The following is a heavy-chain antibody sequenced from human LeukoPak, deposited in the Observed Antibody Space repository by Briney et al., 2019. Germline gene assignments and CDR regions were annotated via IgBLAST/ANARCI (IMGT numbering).Heavy chain of an antibody. CDR1: GFTLSSYS. CDR3: ARDRKSGEWDLVP. J-gene: IGHJ4*02. D-gene: IGHD1-26*01. CDR2: ISSGSTYI. V-gene: IGHV3-21*01. Sequence: GGSLRLSCAASGFTLSSYSMNWVRQAPGKGLEWVSSISSGSTYIYYADSVKGRFTISRDNAKNSLYLQMNSLRAEDTAVYYCARDRKSGEWDLVPWGQGTLVTVSS.